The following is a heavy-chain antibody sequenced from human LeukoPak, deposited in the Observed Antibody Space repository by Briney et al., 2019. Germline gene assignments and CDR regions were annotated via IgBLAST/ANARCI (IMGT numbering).Heavy chain of an antibody. CDR1: GVSFSGYY. J-gene: IGHJ4*02. Sequence: SETLSLTCAVYGVSFSGYYLSWVRQPPGKGLEWIWEINHSGGTNYNPCLNSRVTISVDTSKNQFSLKLSSVTAADTAVNYCARAAPPTDFDYWGQGTLVTVSS. V-gene: IGHV4-34*01. CDR3: ARAAPPTDFDY. CDR2: INHSGGT.